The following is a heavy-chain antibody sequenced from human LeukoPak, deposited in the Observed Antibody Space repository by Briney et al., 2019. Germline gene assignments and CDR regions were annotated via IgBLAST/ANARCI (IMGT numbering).Heavy chain of an antibody. D-gene: IGHD3-10*01. V-gene: IGHV4-39*01. CDR2: VYYTGST. J-gene: IGHJ5*02. Sequence: SETLSLTCTVSGDSVTSGTFYWAWLRQPPGKGLEWIATVYYTGSTYYNPSLKSRVTISMDMSKNQFSLDLRSVVAPDTAVYYCARHSGSGSLSRPFDPWGQGTLVTVSS. CDR1: GDSVTSGTFY. CDR3: ARHSGSGSLSRPFDP.